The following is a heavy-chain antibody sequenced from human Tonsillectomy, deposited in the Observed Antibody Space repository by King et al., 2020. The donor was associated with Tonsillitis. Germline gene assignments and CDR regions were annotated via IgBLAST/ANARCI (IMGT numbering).Heavy chain of an antibody. J-gene: IGHJ3*02. CDR1: GFTFSSYA. D-gene: IGHD1-26*01. Sequence: VQLVESGGGLVQPGGSLRLSCAASGFTFSSYAMSWVRQAPGKGLEWVSAISGSSDSTYSADSVKGRFTISRDNSRNTLHLQMNSLRAGDTAVHYCAKDRGWELILPDALGIWGRGTMVTVPS. V-gene: IGHV3-23*04. CDR3: AKDRGWELILPDALGI. CDR2: ISGSSDST.